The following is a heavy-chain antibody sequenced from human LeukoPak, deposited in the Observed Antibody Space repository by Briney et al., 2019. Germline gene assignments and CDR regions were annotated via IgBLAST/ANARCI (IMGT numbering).Heavy chain of an antibody. J-gene: IGHJ3*02. CDR2: ISSSSSYI. D-gene: IGHD1-7*01. CDR1: GFTFSSYS. CDR3: ARGRPQGTTGAFDI. Sequence: GGSLRLSCAASGFTFSSYSMNWVRQAPGKGLEWVSSISSSSSYIYYADSVKGRFTISRDNAKNSLYLQMNSLRAEDTAVHYCARGRPQGTTGAFDIWGQGTMVTVSS. V-gene: IGHV3-21*01.